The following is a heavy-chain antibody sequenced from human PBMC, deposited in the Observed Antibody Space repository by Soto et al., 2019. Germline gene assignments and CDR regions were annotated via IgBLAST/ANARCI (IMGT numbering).Heavy chain of an antibody. CDR3: ARDAPDYGDYGYDAFDI. Sequence: GGSLRLSCAASGFTFSSYWMSWVRQAPGKGLEWVANIKQDGSEKYYVDSVKGRFTISRDNAKNSLYLQMNSLRAEDTAVYYCARDAPDYGDYGYDAFDIWGQGTMVTVSS. D-gene: IGHD4-17*01. CDR1: GFTFSSYW. CDR2: IKQDGSEK. V-gene: IGHV3-7*01. J-gene: IGHJ3*02.